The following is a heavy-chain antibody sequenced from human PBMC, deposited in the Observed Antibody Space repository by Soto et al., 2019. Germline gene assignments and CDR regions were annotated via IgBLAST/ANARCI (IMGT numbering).Heavy chain of an antibody. J-gene: IGHJ4*02. Sequence: GGSLRLSCAASGFTFSSYSMNWVRQAPGKGLEWVSSISSSSSYIYYADSVKGRFTISRDNAKNSLYLQMNSLRAEDTAVYYCARDAEDTIFGVVITINFDYWGQGTLVTVSS. CDR1: GFTFSSYS. V-gene: IGHV3-21*01. CDR2: ISSSSSYI. D-gene: IGHD3-3*01. CDR3: ARDAEDTIFGVVITINFDY.